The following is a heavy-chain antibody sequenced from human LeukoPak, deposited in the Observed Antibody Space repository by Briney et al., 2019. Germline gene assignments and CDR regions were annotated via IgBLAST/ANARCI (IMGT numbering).Heavy chain of an antibody. CDR2: INPNSGVT. Sequence: ASVKVSCKASGYTFTDYYMHWVRQAPGQGLEWMGWINPNSGVTNYAQKFQGRVAMTRDTSISTAYMELSRLRSDDTAVYYCARAPGGDYTTLYYWGQGTLVTVSS. V-gene: IGHV1-2*02. CDR1: GYTFTDYY. J-gene: IGHJ4*02. D-gene: IGHD4-17*01. CDR3: ARAPGGDYTTLYY.